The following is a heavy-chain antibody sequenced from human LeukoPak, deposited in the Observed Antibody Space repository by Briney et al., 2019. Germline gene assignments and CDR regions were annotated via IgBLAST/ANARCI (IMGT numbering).Heavy chain of an antibody. CDR3: ARQGWIRGSSAFDY. V-gene: IGHV5-51*01. CDR2: IYPGDSDT. Sequence: GESLKIFCKGSGYSFTSYWIGWVRHMPGKGLEWMGIIYPGDSDTRYSPSFQGQVTLSADKSISTAYLQWSSLKASDTAMYYCARQGWIRGSSAFDYWGQGTLVTVSS. J-gene: IGHJ4*02. D-gene: IGHD6-6*01. CDR1: GYSFTSYW.